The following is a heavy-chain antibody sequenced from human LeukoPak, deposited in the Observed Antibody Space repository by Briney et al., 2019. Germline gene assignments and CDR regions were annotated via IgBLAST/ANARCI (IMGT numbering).Heavy chain of an antibody. J-gene: IGHJ4*02. CDR3: ARDLNYFDY. Sequence: GGSLRLSCAASGFTFSSFWMAWVRQAPGKGLEWVANIKQDGSEKYYVDSVRGRFAISRDNATNSLYLQMNSLRAEDTAVYYCARDLNYFDYWGQGTLVTVSS. CDR1: GFTFSSFW. V-gene: IGHV3-7*01. CDR2: IKQDGSEK.